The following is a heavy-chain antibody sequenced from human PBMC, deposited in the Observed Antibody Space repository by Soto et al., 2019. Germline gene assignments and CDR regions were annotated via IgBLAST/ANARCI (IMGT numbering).Heavy chain of an antibody. V-gene: IGHV4-30-4*01. J-gene: IGHJ4*02. CDR1: GGSISSGDYY. D-gene: IGHD3-10*01. CDR3: ARVGGFGATTIDY. CDR2: IYYSGST. Sequence: QVQLQESGPGLVKPSQTLSLTCTVSGGSISSGDYYWSWIRQPPGKGLEWIGYIYYSGSTYYNPSLRSRFTISVDTSKNQVSLKLSSVTAADTAVYYCARVGGFGATTIDYWGQGTLVTVSS.